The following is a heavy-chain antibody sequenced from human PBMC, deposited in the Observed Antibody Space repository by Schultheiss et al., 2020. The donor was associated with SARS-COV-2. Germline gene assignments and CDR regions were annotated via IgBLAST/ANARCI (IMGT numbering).Heavy chain of an antibody. J-gene: IGHJ4*02. CDR1: GYTFTSYD. CDR3: AREKYPGIAVAGPGRDY. V-gene: IGHV1-8*01. Sequence: GESLKISCKASGYTFTSYDINWVRQATGQGLEWMGWMNPNSGNTGYAQKFQGRVTMTRNTSISTAYMELSSLRSEDTAVYYCAREKYPGIAVAGPGRDYWGQGTLVTVSS. D-gene: IGHD6-19*01. CDR2: MNPNSGNT.